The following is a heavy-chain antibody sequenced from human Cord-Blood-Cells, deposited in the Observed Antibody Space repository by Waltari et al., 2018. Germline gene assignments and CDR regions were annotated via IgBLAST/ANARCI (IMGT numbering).Heavy chain of an antibody. V-gene: IGHV3-15*01. Sequence: EVQLVESGGGLVKPGGSLRLSCAASGFTFSNAWMSWVRQVPGKGLEWVGRIKSKTDGGTTDYAAPGKGRFTISRDDSKNTLYLQMNSLKTEDTAVYYCTTDLTRVTMVLGVMKPTDACDIWGQGTMVTVSS. CDR3: TTDLTRVTMVLGVMKPTDACDI. J-gene: IGHJ3*02. CDR2: IKSKTDGGTT. D-gene: IGHD3-10*01. CDR1: GFTFSNAW.